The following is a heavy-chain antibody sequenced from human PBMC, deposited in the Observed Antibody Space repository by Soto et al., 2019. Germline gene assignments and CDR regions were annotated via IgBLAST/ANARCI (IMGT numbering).Heavy chain of an antibody. CDR3: TTGIVVVIPSGMDV. J-gene: IGHJ6*02. CDR2: ISYDGSNK. V-gene: IGHV3-30-3*01. D-gene: IGHD3-22*01. Sequence: GGSLRLSCAASGFTFRSYAVHWVRQAPGKGLEWVAVISYDGSNKYYADSVKGRFTISRDNSKNTLYLQMNSLRAEDTAVYYCTTGIVVVIPSGMDVWGQGTTVTVSS. CDR1: GFTFRSYA.